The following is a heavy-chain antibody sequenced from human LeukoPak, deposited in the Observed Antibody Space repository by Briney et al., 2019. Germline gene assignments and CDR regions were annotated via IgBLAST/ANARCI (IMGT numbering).Heavy chain of an antibody. CDR2: ITSSSSYI. J-gene: IGHJ4*02. D-gene: IGHD5-24*01. CDR3: AREGDGYNSPIDY. V-gene: IGHV3-21*01. Sequence: PGGSLRLSCAASGFTFSSYWMSWVRQAPGKGLEWVSSITSSSSYIYYADSVKGRFTISRDNARNSVYLQMNSLRAEDTAVYYCAREGDGYNSPIDYWGQGTPVTVSS. CDR1: GFTFSSYW.